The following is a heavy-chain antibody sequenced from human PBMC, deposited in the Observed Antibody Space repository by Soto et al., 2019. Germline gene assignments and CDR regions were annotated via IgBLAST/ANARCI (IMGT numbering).Heavy chain of an antibody. CDR1: GFTFSSYW. CDR2: IKQDGSEK. CDR3: ARDQPDYYYYYYMDV. V-gene: IGHV3-7*01. Sequence: GGSLRLSCAASGFTFSSYWMSWVRQAPGKGLEWVANIKQDGSEKYYVDSVKGRFTISRDNAKNSLYLQMNSLRAEDTAVYYCARDQPDYYYYYYMDVWGKGTTVTVS. J-gene: IGHJ6*03.